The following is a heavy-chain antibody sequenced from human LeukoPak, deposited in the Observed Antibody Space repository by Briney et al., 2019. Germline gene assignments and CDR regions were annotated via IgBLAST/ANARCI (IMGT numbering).Heavy chain of an antibody. Sequence: GGSLRLSCAASGSTFSSYAMSWVRQAPGKGLEWVSAISGSGGSTYYADSVKGGFTISRDNSRDTLYLQMNSLRAEDTAVYYCAKGYYDYVWGSYYFDYWGQGTLVTVSS. CDR2: ISGSGGST. CDR3: AKGYYDYVWGSYYFDY. V-gene: IGHV3-23*01. CDR1: GSTFSSYA. D-gene: IGHD3-16*01. J-gene: IGHJ4*02.